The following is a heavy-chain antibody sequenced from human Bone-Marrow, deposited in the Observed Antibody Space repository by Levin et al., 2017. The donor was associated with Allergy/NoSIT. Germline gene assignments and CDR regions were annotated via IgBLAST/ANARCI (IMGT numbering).Heavy chain of an antibody. Sequence: GGSLRLSCAASGFTFNNYGMHWVRQAPGKGLEWVAVISYGGSEKYYGDSVKGRFTISRDNSENTVFLQMISLRSEDTAVYYCAKGGSGSYYYYGVDVWGQGTTVTVSS. CDR3: AKGGSGSYYYYGVDV. V-gene: IGHV3-30*18. D-gene: IGHD1-26*01. CDR2: ISYGGSEK. CDR1: GFTFNNYG. J-gene: IGHJ6*02.